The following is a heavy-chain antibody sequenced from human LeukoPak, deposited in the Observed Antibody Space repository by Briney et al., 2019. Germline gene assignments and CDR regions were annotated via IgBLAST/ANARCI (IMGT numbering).Heavy chain of an antibody. D-gene: IGHD5-24*01. CDR2: INPNSGGT. Sequence: GASVKVSCKASGYTFTGYYMHWVRQAPGQGLEWMGWINPNSGGTNYAQKFQGRVTMTRDTSISTAYMELSRLRSDDTAVYYCARAKVEMATIPHYWGQGTLVTVSS. J-gene: IGHJ4*02. V-gene: IGHV1-2*02. CDR1: GYTFTGYY. CDR3: ARAKVEMATIPHY.